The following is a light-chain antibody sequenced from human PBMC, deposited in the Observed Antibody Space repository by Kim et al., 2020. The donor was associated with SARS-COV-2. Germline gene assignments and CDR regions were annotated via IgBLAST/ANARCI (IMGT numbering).Light chain of an antibody. CDR2: GVS. CDR1: SRAVCGYEH. CDR3: ASYAGSNTLL. V-gene: IGLV2-14*04. Sequence: SLPLFCPGTSRAVCGYEHVSCYQQHPGKAPKLLIFGVSQRPSGVSYRFSGSKSGNTASLTISGLQAEDGADYYCASYAGSNTLLFGGGTQLTVL. J-gene: IGLJ3*02.